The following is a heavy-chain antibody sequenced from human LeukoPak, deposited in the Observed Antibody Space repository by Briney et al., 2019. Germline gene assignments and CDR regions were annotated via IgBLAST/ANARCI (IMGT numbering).Heavy chain of an antibody. Sequence: GGSLRLSCAVSGFTFSSYWMSSVRQAPGKGLEWVPNIKQDGSEKNYVDSVKGRFTISRDNAKNSLYLQMNSLRAEVSAVYFGASGGQIGFSWGQGSLVTVSS. CDR1: GFTFSSYW. CDR3: ASGGQIGFS. V-gene: IGHV3-7*01. J-gene: IGHJ5*02. CDR2: IKQDGSEK. D-gene: IGHD3-16*01.